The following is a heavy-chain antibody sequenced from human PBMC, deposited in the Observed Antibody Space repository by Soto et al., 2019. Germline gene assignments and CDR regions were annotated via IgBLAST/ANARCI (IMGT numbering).Heavy chain of an antibody. Sequence: SVKVSCKASGGTFSSYAISWARQAPGQGLEWMGGIIPIFGTANYAQKFQGRVTITADKSTSTAYMELSSLRSEDTAVYYCADYWGDGVPFDAFDIWGQGTMVTVSS. V-gene: IGHV1-69*06. CDR1: GGTFSSYA. D-gene: IGHD3-16*01. CDR3: ADYWGDGVPFDAFDI. CDR2: IIPIFGTA. J-gene: IGHJ3*02.